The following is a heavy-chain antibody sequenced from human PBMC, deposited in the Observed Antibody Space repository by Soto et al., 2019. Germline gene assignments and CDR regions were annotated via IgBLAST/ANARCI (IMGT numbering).Heavy chain of an antibody. CDR2: MNPNSGNT. J-gene: IGHJ4*02. V-gene: IGHV1-8*01. Sequence: QAQLVQSGAEVKKPGASVKVSCKASGYTFVSYDINWVRQATGQGLEWMGWMNPNSGNTGFAQKFQGRVTVSRNTAISTAYMELSSLRSEDTAGYYCARGAVSGYYFDYGGQGTLVTVSS. CDR3: ARGAVSGYYFDY. CDR1: GYTFVSYD. D-gene: IGHD3-3*01.